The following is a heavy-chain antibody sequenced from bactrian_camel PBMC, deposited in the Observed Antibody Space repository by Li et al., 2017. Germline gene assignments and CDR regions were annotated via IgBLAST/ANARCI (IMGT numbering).Heavy chain of an antibody. J-gene: IGHJ4*01. D-gene: IGHD5*01. CDR3: AKDYVDGLGIDS. V-gene: IGHV3S31*01. CDR1: GFSFSSYA. CDR2: INSGGGIT. Sequence: VQLVESGGGLVQPGGSLRLSCAASGFSFSSYAMSWVRQAPGKGLEWVCAINSGGGITYYADAVKGRFTISRDDAKNTLYLQMDSLKTEDTAMYYCAKDYVDGLGIDSWGQGTQVTVS.